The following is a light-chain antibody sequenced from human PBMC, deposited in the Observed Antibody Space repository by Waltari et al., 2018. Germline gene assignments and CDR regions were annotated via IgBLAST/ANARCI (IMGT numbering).Light chain of an antibody. CDR1: SSDVGGYNY. CDR2: DVS. J-gene: IGLJ3*02. V-gene: IGLV2-14*03. CDR3: SSYTSSSTLGV. Sequence: QSALTQPASVSGSPGQSITISCTGPSSDVGGYNYVSWSQQHPGKAPKLMIYDVSNRPSGVSNRFSGSKSGNTASLTISGLQAEDEADYYCSSYTSSSTLGVFGGGTKLTVL.